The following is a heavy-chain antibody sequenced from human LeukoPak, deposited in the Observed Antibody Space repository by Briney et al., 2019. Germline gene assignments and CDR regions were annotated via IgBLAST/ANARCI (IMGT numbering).Heavy chain of an antibody. CDR1: GGSFSGYY. V-gene: IGHV4-34*01. CDR3: ARELRYFDWLSGLFD. Sequence: SETLSLTCAVYGGSFSGYYWSWIRQPPGKGLEWIGEINHSGSTNYNPSLKSRVTISVDTSKNQFSLKVSSVTAADTAVYYCARELRYFDWLSGLFDWGQGTLVTVSS. D-gene: IGHD3-9*01. J-gene: IGHJ4*02. CDR2: INHSGST.